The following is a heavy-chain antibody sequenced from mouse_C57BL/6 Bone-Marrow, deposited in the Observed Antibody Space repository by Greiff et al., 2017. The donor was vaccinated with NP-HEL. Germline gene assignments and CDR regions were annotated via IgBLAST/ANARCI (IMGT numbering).Heavy chain of an antibody. D-gene: IGHD1-1*01. CDR1: DSEVFPIAY. CDR3: ARRTFYYYGSSSYWYFDV. J-gene: IGHJ1*03. CDR2: ILPSIGRT. V-gene: IGHV15-2*01. Sequence: QVQLKQSGSELRSPGSSVKLSCKDFDSEVFPIAYMSWVRQKPGHGFEWIGGILPSIGRTIYGEKFEDKATLDADTLSNTAYLELNSLTSEDSAIYYCARRTFYYYGSSSYWYFDVWGTGTTVTVSS.